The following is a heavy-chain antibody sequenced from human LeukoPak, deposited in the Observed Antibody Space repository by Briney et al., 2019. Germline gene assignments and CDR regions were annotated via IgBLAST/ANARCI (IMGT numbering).Heavy chain of an antibody. V-gene: IGHV5-51*01. CDR2: IYPGDSDT. J-gene: IGHJ4*02. D-gene: IGHD1-1*01. Sequence: GESLKISCKGSEYSFTSYWIGWVRQMPGKGLEWMGIIYPGDSDTRYSPSFQGQVTISADKSISTAYLQWSSLKASDTAMYYCARSRWDATGYFDYWGQGTLVTVSS. CDR1: EYSFTSYW. CDR3: ARSRWDATGYFDY.